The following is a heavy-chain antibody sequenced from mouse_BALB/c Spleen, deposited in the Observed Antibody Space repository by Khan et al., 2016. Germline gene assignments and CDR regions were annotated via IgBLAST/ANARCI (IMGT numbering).Heavy chain of an antibody. J-gene: IGHJ2*01. D-gene: IGHD1-1*01. V-gene: IGHV1S81*02. CDR3: SRNKKIVATYFDY. Sequence: QVRLQQSGAELVKAGASVKMSCKASGYTFTSYWMHWVKQRLGQGLEWFAETNPTNGRTYYNEKFKSKATLTVDKSSSTAYMLLSGLTFEDSAVDYCSRNKKIVATYFDYWGQGTTLTVSS. CDR2: TNPTNGRT. CDR1: GYTFTSYW.